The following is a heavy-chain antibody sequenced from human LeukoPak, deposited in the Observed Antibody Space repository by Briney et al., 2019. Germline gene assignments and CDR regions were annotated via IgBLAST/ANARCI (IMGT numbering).Heavy chain of an antibody. J-gene: IGHJ6*03. Sequence: GGSLRLSCAASGFTFDDYGLSWVRQAPGKGLEWVSGISWNSGSIGYADSVKGRFTIYRDNAKNSLYLQMNSLRAEDMALYYCAKGYCSSTSCPIDVWGEGTTVTVSS. V-gene: IGHV3-9*03. CDR1: GFTFDDYG. CDR2: ISWNSGSI. CDR3: AKGYCSSTSCPIDV. D-gene: IGHD2-2*01.